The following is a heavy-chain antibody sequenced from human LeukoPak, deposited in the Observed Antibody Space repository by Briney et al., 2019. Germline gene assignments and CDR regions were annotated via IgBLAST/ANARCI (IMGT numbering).Heavy chain of an antibody. Sequence: PGGSLRLSCAASGFTFSSYEMNWVRQAPGKGLEWVSYISSSGSTIYYADSVKGRFTISRDNAKNSLYLQMNSLRAVDTAVYYCAREGCSSTSCYDYWGQGTLVTVSS. CDR3: AREGCSSTSCYDY. CDR1: GFTFSSYE. V-gene: IGHV3-48*03. CDR2: ISSSGSTI. J-gene: IGHJ4*02. D-gene: IGHD2-2*01.